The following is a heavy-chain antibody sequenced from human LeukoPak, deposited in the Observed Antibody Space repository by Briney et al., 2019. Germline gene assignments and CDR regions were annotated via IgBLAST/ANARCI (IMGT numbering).Heavy chain of an antibody. V-gene: IGHV3-21*01. Sequence: PGGSLRLSCAASGFTFSSYSMNWVRQAPGKGLEWVSSISSSSSYIYYADSVKGRFTISRDNAKNSLYLQMNSLRAEDTAVYYCARAAGGDGYYFDYWGQGTLVTVSS. D-gene: IGHD3-16*01. CDR3: ARAAGGDGYYFDY. CDR1: GFTFSSYS. CDR2: ISSSSSYI. J-gene: IGHJ4*02.